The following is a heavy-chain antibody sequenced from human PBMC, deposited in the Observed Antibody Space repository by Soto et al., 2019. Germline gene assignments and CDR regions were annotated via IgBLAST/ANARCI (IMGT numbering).Heavy chain of an antibody. V-gene: IGHV1-69*13. Sequence: RASVKVSCKASGGTFSSYAISWVRQAPGQGLEWMGGIIPIFGTANYAQKFQGRVTITADESTSTAYMELSSLRSEDTAVYYCASMVTQYYYYGMDVWGQGTTVTVSS. CDR2: IIPIFGTA. CDR3: ASMVTQYYYYGMDV. J-gene: IGHJ6*02. D-gene: IGHD5-18*01. CDR1: GGTFSSYA.